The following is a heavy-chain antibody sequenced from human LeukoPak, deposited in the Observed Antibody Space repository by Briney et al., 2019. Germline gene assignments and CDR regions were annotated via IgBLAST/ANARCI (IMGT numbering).Heavy chain of an antibody. CDR1: GGSISSYY. V-gene: IGHV4-59*12. Sequence: SSETLSLTCTVSGGSISSYYWSWIRQPPGKGLEWIGYIYYSGSTNYNPSLKSRVTISVDTSKNQFSLKLSSVTAADTAVYYCARGAPHVVVVVAATRLFDYWGQGTLVTVSS. J-gene: IGHJ4*02. CDR2: IYYSGST. CDR3: ARGAPHVVVVVAATRLFDY. D-gene: IGHD2-15*01.